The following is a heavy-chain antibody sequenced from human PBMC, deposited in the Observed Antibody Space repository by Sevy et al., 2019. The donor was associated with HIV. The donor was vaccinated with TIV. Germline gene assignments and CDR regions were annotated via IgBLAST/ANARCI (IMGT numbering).Heavy chain of an antibody. D-gene: IGHD3-9*01. J-gene: IGHJ6*03. CDR3: ARAVMDDILTGYYGAMDV. CDR1: GGSISSGSYY. Sequence: SETLSLTCTVSGGSISSGSYYWSWIRQPAGKGLEWIGRIYTSGSTNYNPSLKSRVTISVDTSKNQFSLKLSSVTAEDTAVYYCARAVMDDILTGYYGAMDVWGKGTTVTVSS. V-gene: IGHV4-61*02. CDR2: IYTSGST.